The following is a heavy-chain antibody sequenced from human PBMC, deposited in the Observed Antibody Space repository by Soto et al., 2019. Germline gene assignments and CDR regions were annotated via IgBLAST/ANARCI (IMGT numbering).Heavy chain of an antibody. Sequence: QITLKESGPTLVKPTQTLTLTCTFSGFSLSTSGVGVGWIRQPPGKALEWLALIYWDDDKRYSPSLKSRLTIXMDXSXNQVVLTMTNMDPVDTATYYCAHTLITPRPWGRFDPWGQGTLVTVSS. J-gene: IGHJ5*02. V-gene: IGHV2-5*02. CDR2: IYWDDDK. CDR1: GFSLSTSGVG. D-gene: IGHD3-16*01. CDR3: AHTLITPRPWGRFDP.